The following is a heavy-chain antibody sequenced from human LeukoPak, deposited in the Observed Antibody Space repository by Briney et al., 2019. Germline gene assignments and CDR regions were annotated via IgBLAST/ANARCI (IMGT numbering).Heavy chain of an antibody. CDR1: GFTFSSYW. V-gene: IGHV3-74*01. CDR2: ISTDGSSA. D-gene: IGHD3-16*01. J-gene: IGHJ4*02. Sequence: GGSLRLSCAASGFTFSSYWMHWVRQAPGKWLVWVSRISTDGSSAIYADSVKGRFTISRDNAKNTLYLQMNSLRAEDTAVYYCARVNVCPRCHFDYWGQGTLVTVSS. CDR3: ARVNVCPRCHFDY.